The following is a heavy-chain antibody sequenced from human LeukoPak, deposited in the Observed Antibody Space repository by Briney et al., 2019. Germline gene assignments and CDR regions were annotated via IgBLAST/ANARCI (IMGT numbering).Heavy chain of an antibody. CDR1: GDSINSYY. CDR2: IYYSGST. J-gene: IGHJ4*02. Sequence: PSETLSLTCTVSGDSINSYYWSWIRQPPGKGLEWIGYIYYSGSTNYNPSLKSRVTISVDTSKNQFSLKLTSVTAADTAVYYCARGRYGHKSYWGQGTLVTVSS. D-gene: IGHD5-24*01. V-gene: IGHV4-59*01. CDR3: ARGRYGHKSY.